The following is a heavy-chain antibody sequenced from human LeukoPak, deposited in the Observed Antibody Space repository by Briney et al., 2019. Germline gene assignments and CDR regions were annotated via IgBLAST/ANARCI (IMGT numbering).Heavy chain of an antibody. Sequence: SEPLSLTCTVSGDSISSYDWSWIRQPPGKGLEWIGYISYSGSTKYNPSLKSRVTISVDTSKKQLSLKLSSVTAADTAVYYCARLLYGDYVDYYYYYVMDVWGQGTTVTVAS. D-gene: IGHD4-17*01. CDR1: GDSISSYD. CDR2: ISYSGST. J-gene: IGHJ6*02. V-gene: IGHV4-59*08. CDR3: ARLLYGDYVDYYYYYVMDV.